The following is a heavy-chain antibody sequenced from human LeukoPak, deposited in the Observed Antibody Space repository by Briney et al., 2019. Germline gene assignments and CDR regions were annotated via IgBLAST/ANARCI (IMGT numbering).Heavy chain of an antibody. Sequence: SGGSLRLSCAASGFTFSTYSMNWVRQAPGKGLEWISYISSLSGTINYADSVKGRFTISRDNAKNSLYLQMNSLRAEDTASYYCARGGITIFGVVTNFDYWGQGTLVTVSS. CDR3: ARGGITIFGVVTNFDY. CDR2: ISSLSGTI. CDR1: GFTFSTYS. J-gene: IGHJ4*02. V-gene: IGHV3-48*04. D-gene: IGHD3-3*01.